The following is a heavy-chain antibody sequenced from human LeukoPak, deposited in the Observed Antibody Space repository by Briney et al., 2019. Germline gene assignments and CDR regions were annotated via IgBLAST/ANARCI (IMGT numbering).Heavy chain of an antibody. Sequence: PSATLSLTCTVSGGSISNYYWSWIRQPPGKGLEWIGYIYYSGSTNYNPSLKSRVTISVDTSSNQFSLKLNSVTAADTAVYYCARRAYGSGSFNRYHFDYWGQGTLVAVSS. V-gene: IGHV4-59*08. CDR1: GGSISNYY. J-gene: IGHJ4*02. CDR3: ARRAYGSGSFNRYHFDY. D-gene: IGHD3-10*01. CDR2: IYYSGST.